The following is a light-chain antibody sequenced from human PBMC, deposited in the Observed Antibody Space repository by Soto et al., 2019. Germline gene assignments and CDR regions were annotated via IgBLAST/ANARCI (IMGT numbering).Light chain of an antibody. CDR3: QQSYSTPFT. V-gene: IGKV3-15*01. J-gene: IGKJ4*01. Sequence: EIVMTQSPATLSVSPGERATLSCRASQSVSSNLAWYQQKPGQAPRLLIYGASTRATGIPARFSGSGSGTEFTLTISSLQSEDFATYYCQQSYSTPFTFGGGTKVDIK. CDR1: QSVSSN. CDR2: GAS.